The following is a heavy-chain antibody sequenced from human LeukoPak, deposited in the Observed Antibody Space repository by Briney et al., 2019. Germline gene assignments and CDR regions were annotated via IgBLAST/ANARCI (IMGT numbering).Heavy chain of an antibody. Sequence: GGFLRLSCAASGFTFSNAWMSWVRQAPGKGLEWVGRIKSKTDGGTTDYAAPVKGRFTISRDDSKNTLYLQMDSLKIEDTAVYYCTTGDPWDHWFLWGQGTMVAVSS. V-gene: IGHV3-15*01. J-gene: IGHJ3*01. CDR1: GFTFSNAW. CDR3: TTGDPWDHWFL. D-gene: IGHD3-10*01. CDR2: IKSKTDGGTT.